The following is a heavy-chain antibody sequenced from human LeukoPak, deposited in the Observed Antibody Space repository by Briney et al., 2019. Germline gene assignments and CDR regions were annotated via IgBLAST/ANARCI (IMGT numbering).Heavy chain of an antibody. Sequence: GGSLRLSCAASGFTFSSYAMHWVRQAPGKGLEWVAFIRYDGSNKYYADSVKGRFTISRDNSKNTLYLQMNSLRAEDTAVYYCAKDSGGDYNWFDPWGQGTLVTVSS. CDR1: GFTFSSYA. D-gene: IGHD2-21*01. J-gene: IGHJ5*02. V-gene: IGHV3-30*02. CDR2: IRYDGSNK. CDR3: AKDSGGDYNWFDP.